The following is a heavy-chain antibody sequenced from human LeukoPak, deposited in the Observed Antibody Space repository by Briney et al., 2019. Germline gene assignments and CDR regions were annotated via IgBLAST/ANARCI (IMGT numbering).Heavy chain of an antibody. V-gene: IGHV4-59*12. J-gene: IGHJ6*03. CDR3: ARAVGSGSFQTYYYYMDV. CDR2: IYYSGST. D-gene: IGHD3-10*01. CDR1: GGSTSSYS. Sequence: SETLSLTCTVSGGSTSSYSWSWIRQPPGKGLEWIGYIYYSGSTNYNPSLKSRITLSVDTSKNQFSLKLSSVTAADTAVYYCARAVGSGSFQTYYYYMDVWGKGTTVTISS.